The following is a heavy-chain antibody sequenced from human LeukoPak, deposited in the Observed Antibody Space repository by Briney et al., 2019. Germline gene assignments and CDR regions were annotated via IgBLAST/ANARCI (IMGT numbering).Heavy chain of an antibody. V-gene: IGHV5-51*01. CDR1: GYSFSSYW. CDR2: IYPGDSDT. CDR3: ARLGGYGYCSSTSCYGYWFDP. D-gene: IGHD2-2*03. J-gene: IGHJ5*02. Sequence: PGESLKISCKASGYSFSSYWIAWVRQTPGKGLVWMGIIYPGDSDTRYSPSLQGQVTISADKSNSTAYLQWNSLKASDTAMYYCARLGGYGYCSSTSCYGYWFDPWGQGTLVTLSS.